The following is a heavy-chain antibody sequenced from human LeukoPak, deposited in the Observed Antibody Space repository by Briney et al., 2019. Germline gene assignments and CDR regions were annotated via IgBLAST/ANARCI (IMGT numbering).Heavy chain of an antibody. CDR1: GGSISSYY. V-gene: IGHV4-59*01. CDR2: IYYSGST. D-gene: IGHD3-9*01. J-gene: IGHJ5*02. CDR3: ARDDILTGYFVFDP. Sequence: SETLSLTCTVSGGSISSYYWSWIRQPPGKGLEWIGYIYYSGSTNYNPSLKSRVTISVDTSKTQFSLKLSSVTAADTAVCYCARDDILTGYFVFDPWGQGTLVTVSS.